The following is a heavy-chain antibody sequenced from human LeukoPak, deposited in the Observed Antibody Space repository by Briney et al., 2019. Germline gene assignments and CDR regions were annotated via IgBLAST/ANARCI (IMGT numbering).Heavy chain of an antibody. V-gene: IGHV3-11*04. CDR2: ISSSGSTI. J-gene: IGHJ4*02. Sequence: GRSLRLSCAASGFTFSDYYMSWIRQAPGKGLERVSYISSSGSTIYYADSVKGRFTISRDSAKNSLYLQMNSLRAEDTAVYYCARDRALTHTDYWGQGTLVTVSS. CDR3: ARDRALTHTDY. D-gene: IGHD3-9*01. CDR1: GFTFSDYY.